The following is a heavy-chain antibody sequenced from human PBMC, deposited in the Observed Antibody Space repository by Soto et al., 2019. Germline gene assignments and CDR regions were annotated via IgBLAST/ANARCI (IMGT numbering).Heavy chain of an antibody. D-gene: IGHD4-17*01. CDR3: ASCLVTTYCYYYGMDV. CDR2: IVPVFGTT. V-gene: IGHV1-69*12. CDR1: GGTFSRYS. Sequence: QVQLVQSGAEVKKPGSSVKVSCKASGGTFSRYSISWVRQAPGQGLEWMGGIVPVFGTTNYAQKFQGRVTITADESTSTVYMELSSLTSDDTAVYYCASCLVTTYCYYYGMDVWGQGTTVTVSS. J-gene: IGHJ6*02.